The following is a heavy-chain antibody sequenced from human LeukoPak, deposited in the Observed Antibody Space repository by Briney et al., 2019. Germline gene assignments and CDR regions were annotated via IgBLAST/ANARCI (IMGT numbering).Heavy chain of an antibody. J-gene: IGHJ4*02. CDR3: SKEEKVLRVTTAFDQ. CDR1: GFTFRSYA. Sequence: GGSLRLSCAASGFTFRSYAMSWIRQTPGKGLEWVSAISDDGRGTYYADSVMGRFTISRDNSKNTLCLQLTSLRPEDTALYYCSKEEKVLRVTTAFDQWGQGTLVTVSS. CDR2: ISDDGRGT. D-gene: IGHD1-26*01. V-gene: IGHV3-23*01.